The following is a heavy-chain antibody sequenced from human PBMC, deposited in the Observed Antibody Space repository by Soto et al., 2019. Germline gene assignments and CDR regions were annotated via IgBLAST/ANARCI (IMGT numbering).Heavy chain of an antibody. Sequence: QVQLVQSGAEVKKPGSSVKVSCKASGGTFSNYAISWVRQAPGQGLEWMGGIIPISDTTNYAQKFQGRVTITAYESTSTAYMELSSLRSEDTAVYYCARSQGSSTSLEIYYYYYYGMDVWGQGTTATVSS. CDR2: IIPISDTT. V-gene: IGHV1-69*01. J-gene: IGHJ6*02. CDR1: GGTFSNYA. CDR3: ARSQGSSTSLEIYYYYYYGMDV. D-gene: IGHD2-2*01.